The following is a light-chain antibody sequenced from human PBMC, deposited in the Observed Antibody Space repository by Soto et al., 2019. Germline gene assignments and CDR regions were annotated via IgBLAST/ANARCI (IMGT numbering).Light chain of an antibody. V-gene: IGKV3-20*01. CDR3: HQYGSSSWT. Sequence: IVSTQSPGTLSLSPGERATLSCRASQSVSSSYLAWYQQKPGQAPRLLIYGASSRATGIPDRFSGSGSGTDFTLTISRLEPEDFAVYYCHQYGSSSWTFGQGTKVDIK. CDR2: GAS. J-gene: IGKJ1*01. CDR1: QSVSSSY.